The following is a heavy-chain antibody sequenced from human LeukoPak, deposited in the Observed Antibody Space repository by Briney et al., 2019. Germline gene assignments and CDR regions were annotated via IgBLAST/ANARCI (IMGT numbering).Heavy chain of an antibody. CDR1: GYTYTALY. Sequence: SEKVSCKSSGYTYTALYMHWVRHPPGQGLEWMGRINPKSGDTNYAQKFQDRVTMTRDTSMSTDYMEISRLRYDDTAVYYCGRGIQSFDPWGQGTLVTVSS. CDR3: GRGIQSFDP. CDR2: INPKSGDT. V-gene: IGHV1-2*06. J-gene: IGHJ5*02.